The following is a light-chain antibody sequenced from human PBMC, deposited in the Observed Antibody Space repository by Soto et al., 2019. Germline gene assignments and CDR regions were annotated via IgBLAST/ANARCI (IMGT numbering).Light chain of an antibody. CDR3: AAWDDSLNGYA. Sequence: QSALTQPPSASGTPGQRVAISCSGTSPNIGSNAVNWYQQLPGTAPQPLIYRNTERPSGVPARFSGSKSGTSASLAISGLQAEDEANYFCAAWDDSLNGYAFGTGTK. J-gene: IGLJ1*01. CDR2: RNT. CDR1: SPNIGSNA. V-gene: IGLV1-44*01.